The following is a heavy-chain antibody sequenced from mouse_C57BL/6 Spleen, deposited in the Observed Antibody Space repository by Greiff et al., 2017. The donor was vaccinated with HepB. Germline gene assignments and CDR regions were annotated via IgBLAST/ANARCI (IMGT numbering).Heavy chain of an antibody. V-gene: IGHV1-82*01. Sequence: VQLQQSGPELVKPGASVKISCKASGYAFSSSWMNWVKQRPGKGLEWIGRIYPGDGDTNYNGKFKGKATLTADKSSSTAYMQLSSLTSEDSAVYFCARSLLGGDYWGQGTTLTVSS. CDR1: GYAFSSSW. D-gene: IGHD2-12*01. CDR2: IYPGDGDT. J-gene: IGHJ2*01. CDR3: ARSLLGGDY.